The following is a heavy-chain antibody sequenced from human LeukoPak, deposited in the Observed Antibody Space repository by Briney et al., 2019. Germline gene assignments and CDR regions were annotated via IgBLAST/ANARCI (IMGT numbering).Heavy chain of an antibody. Sequence: KASETLSLTCTISGDSIGRINYFWGWIRQAPGKGLEWIVSMSYSGHTYYNPSLKSRVTTSIDTSKNQFSLKLSSVTAADTAVYYCARFSSIAAAFDYWGQGTLVTVSS. CDR3: ARFSSIAAAFDY. CDR2: MSYSGHT. CDR1: GDSIGRINYF. V-gene: IGHV4-39*07. D-gene: IGHD6-13*01. J-gene: IGHJ4*02.